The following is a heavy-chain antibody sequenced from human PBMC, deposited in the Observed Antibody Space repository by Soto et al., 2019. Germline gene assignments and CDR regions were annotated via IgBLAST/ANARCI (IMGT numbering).Heavy chain of an antibody. CDR3: AKPGLTGTTGRTHPSFDP. D-gene: IGHD1-7*01. J-gene: IGHJ5*02. CDR2: ISYDGSNK. Sequence: QVQLVESGGGVVQPGRSLRLSCAASGFTFSSYGMHWVRQAPGKGLEWVAVISYDGSNKYYADSVKGRFTISSDNSNNTLYLQMNSLRAEDTAVYYCAKPGLTGTTGRTHPSFDPWGQGTLVTVSS. V-gene: IGHV3-30*18. CDR1: GFTFSSYG.